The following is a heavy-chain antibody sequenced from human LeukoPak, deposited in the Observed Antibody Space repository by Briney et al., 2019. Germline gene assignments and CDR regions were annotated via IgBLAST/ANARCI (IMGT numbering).Heavy chain of an antibody. J-gene: IGHJ4*02. CDR3: AKERSGVVPAALNY. Sequence: PGGSLRLSCAASGFTFDDYAMPWVRQAPGKGLEWVSGINWNSGSIGYADSVKGRFTISRDNAKNSLYLQMNSLRAEDTAVYYCAKERSGVVPAALNYWGQGTLATVSS. V-gene: IGHV3-9*01. CDR1: GFTFDDYA. D-gene: IGHD2-2*01. CDR2: INWNSGSI.